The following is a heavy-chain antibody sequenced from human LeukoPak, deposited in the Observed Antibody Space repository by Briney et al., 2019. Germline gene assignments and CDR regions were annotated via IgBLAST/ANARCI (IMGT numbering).Heavy chain of an antibody. D-gene: IGHD2-15*01. J-gene: IGHJ6*02. V-gene: IGHV3-23*01. CDR3: AKAWTYCSGGSCYYYYGMDV. CDR1: GFTFSSYA. Sequence: QSGGSLRLSCAASGFTFSSYAMSWVRQAPGKGLEWVSAISGGGGSTYYADSVKGRFTISRDNSKNTLYLQMNSLRAEDTAVYYCAKAWTYCSGGSCYYYYGMDVWGQGTTVTVSS. CDR2: ISGGGGST.